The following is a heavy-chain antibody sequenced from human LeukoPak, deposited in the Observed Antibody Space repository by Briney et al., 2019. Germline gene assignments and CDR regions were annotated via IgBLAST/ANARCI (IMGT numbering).Heavy chain of an antibody. CDR3: ARSHQQYDFWSGPLSPFDY. J-gene: IGHJ4*02. CDR1: GYSFTSYW. CDR2: IYPGDSDT. Sequence: GESLKISCKGSGYSFTSYWIGWVRQMPGKGLEWMGSIYPGDSDTRYSPSFQGQVTTSADKSISTAYLQWSSLKASDTAMYYCARSHQQYDFWSGPLSPFDYWGQGTLVTISS. V-gene: IGHV5-51*01. D-gene: IGHD3-3*01.